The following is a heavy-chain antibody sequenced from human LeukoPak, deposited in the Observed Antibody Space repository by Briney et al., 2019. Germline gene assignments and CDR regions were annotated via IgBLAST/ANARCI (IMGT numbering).Heavy chain of an antibody. CDR2: IWYDGSNK. CDR1: GFTFSSYG. V-gene: IGHV3-33*01. D-gene: IGHD6-13*01. Sequence: GRSLRLSCAASGFTFSSYGMHWVRQAPGKGLEWVAVIWYDGSNKYYADSVKGRFTISRDNSKNMLYLQMNSLRAEDTAVYYCAMCIAAAGTRRDYYYYGMDVWGKGTTVTVSS. CDR3: AMCIAAAGTRRDYYYYGMDV. J-gene: IGHJ6*04.